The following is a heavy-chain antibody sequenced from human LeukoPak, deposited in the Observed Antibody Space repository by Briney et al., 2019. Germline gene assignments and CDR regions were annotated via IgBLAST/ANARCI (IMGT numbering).Heavy chain of an antibody. CDR3: AREGLWVYGEADRDY. J-gene: IGHJ4*02. D-gene: IGHD4-17*01. CDR2: ISSSSSYI. V-gene: IGHV3-21*01. CDR1: GFTFSSYS. Sequence: GGSLRLSCAASGFTFSSYSMNWVRQAPGKGLEWVSSISSSSSYIYYADSVKGRFTISRDNAKNSLYLQMNSLRAEDTAVYSCAREGLWVYGEADRDYWGQGTLVTVSS.